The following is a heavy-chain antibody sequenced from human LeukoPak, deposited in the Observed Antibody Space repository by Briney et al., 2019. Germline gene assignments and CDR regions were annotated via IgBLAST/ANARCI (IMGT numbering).Heavy chain of an antibody. CDR1: GFTFSSYI. D-gene: IGHD3-10*01. J-gene: IGHJ4*02. Sequence: GGSLRLSCAASGFTFSSYIMTWVRQAPGKGLEWVAVISYDGSNKYYADSVKGRFTISRDNSKNTLYLQMNSLRAEDTAVYYCAKLVRGVRGVMSLYDYWGQGTLVTVSS. CDR2: ISYDGSNK. V-gene: IGHV3-30*18. CDR3: AKLVRGVRGVMSLYDY.